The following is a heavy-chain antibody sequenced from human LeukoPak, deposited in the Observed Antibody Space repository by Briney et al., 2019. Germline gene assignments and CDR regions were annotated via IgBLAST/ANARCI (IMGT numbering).Heavy chain of an antibody. V-gene: IGHV1-2*02. CDR1: GYTFTGCY. Sequence: ASVKVSCKASGYTFTGCYMHWVRQAPGQGLEWMGWINPNSGGTNYAQKFQGRVTMTRDTSISTAYMELSRLRSDDTAVYYCASGSIAMIRGVVYYYYGLDVWGQGTSVTVSS. D-gene: IGHD3-10*01. J-gene: IGHJ6*02. CDR3: ASGSIAMIRGVVYYYYGLDV. CDR2: INPNSGGT.